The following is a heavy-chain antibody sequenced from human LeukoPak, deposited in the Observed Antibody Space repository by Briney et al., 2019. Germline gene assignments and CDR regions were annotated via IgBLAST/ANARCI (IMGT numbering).Heavy chain of an antibody. CDR2: ISAYNGNT. D-gene: IGHD5-18*01. CDR1: GYTFTSYG. Sequence: ASVKVSCKASGYTFTSYGISWVRQAPGQGLEWMGWISAYNGNTNYAQKLQGRVTMTTDTSTSTAYMELRSLRSDDTAVYYCAREAPGDSGYSYASDAFDIWGQGTMVTVSS. V-gene: IGHV1-18*01. J-gene: IGHJ3*02. CDR3: AREAPGDSGYSYASDAFDI.